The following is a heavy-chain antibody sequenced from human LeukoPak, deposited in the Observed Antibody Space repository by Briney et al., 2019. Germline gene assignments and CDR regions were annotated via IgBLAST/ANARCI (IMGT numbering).Heavy chain of an antibody. CDR3: ARDYWSYGSGSYKY. D-gene: IGHD3-10*01. Sequence: GGSLRLSCAASGFTFSSYWMSWVRQAPGKGLEWVANIKQDGSEKYYVDSVKGRFTISRDNDKNSLYLQMNSLRAEDTAVYYCARDYWSYGSGSYKYWGQGTLVTVSS. V-gene: IGHV3-7*01. CDR2: IKQDGSEK. CDR1: GFTFSSYW. J-gene: IGHJ4*02.